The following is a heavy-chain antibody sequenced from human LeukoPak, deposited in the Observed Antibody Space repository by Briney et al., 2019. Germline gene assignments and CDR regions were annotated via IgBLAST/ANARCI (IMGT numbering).Heavy chain of an antibody. D-gene: IGHD3-16*01. J-gene: IGHJ4*02. CDR2: FDPEDGET. V-gene: IGHV1-24*01. CDR1: GYTLTELS. CDR3: ATTRGISPPFDY. Sequence: ASVKVSCKVSGYTLTELSMHWVRQAPGKGLEWMGGFDPEDGETIYAQKFQGRVTMTEDTSTDTAYMELSSLRSEATAVYYCATTRGISPPFDYWGQGTLVTVSS.